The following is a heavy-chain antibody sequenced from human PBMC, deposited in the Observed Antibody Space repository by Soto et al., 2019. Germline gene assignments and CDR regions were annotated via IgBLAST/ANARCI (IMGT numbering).Heavy chain of an antibody. CDR2: IYSGGNT. D-gene: IGHD1-1*01. J-gene: IGHJ4*02. V-gene: IGHV3-53*01. Sequence: GGSLRLSCAASGFTVSSNYMSWVRQAPGKGLEWVSVIYSGGNTYYADSVRGRFTISRDTSKNTLFLQMNSLRAEDTGVYFCARKLRSDRDDYWGQGTLVTVSS. CDR1: GFTVSSNY. CDR3: ARKLRSDRDDY.